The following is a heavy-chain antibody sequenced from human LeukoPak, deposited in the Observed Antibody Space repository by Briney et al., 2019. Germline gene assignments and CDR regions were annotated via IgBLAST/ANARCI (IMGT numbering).Heavy chain of an antibody. V-gene: IGHV4-39*01. CDR1: GFSISSSKSY. CDR3: ARQTGSGLFILP. CDR2: IYYSGNT. J-gene: IGHJ4*02. Sequence: PSETLSLTCTVSGFSISSSKSYWGWIREPPGKGLEWSGSIYYSGNTYYNASRKSQFSISIDTSKHQFSLRLTSVTAADTAVYYCARQTGSGLFILPGGQGTLVTVSS. D-gene: IGHD3/OR15-3a*01.